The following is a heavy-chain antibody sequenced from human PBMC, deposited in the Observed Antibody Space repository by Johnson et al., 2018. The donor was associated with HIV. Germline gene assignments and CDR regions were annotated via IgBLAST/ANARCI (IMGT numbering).Heavy chain of an antibody. J-gene: IGHJ3*02. V-gene: IGHV3-66*01. D-gene: IGHD2-15*01. CDR3: ARDPRGLGVGPGEAFDI. CDR1: GFTFSNYA. CDR2: INTGGST. Sequence: VQLVESGGGLVQPGGSLRLSCAGSGFTFSNYAMGWVRQAPGKGLEWVSLINTGGSTYYADSVKGRFTISRDNSKNTLYLQMNSLRAEDTAVYYCARDPRGLGVGPGEAFDIWGQGTMVTVSS.